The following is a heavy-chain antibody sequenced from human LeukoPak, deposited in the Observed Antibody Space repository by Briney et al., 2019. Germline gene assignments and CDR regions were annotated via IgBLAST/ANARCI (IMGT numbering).Heavy chain of an antibody. D-gene: IGHD2-15*01. CDR3: ARGGVVVAAHDAFDI. J-gene: IGHJ3*02. Sequence: ASVKVSCKASGYTFTSYYMHWVRQAPGQGLEWMGIINPSGGSTSYAQKFQGRVTMTRDMSTSTVYMELSSLRSEDTAVYYCARGGVVVAAHDAFDIWGQGTMVTVSS. CDR2: INPSGGST. V-gene: IGHV1-46*01. CDR1: GYTFTSYY.